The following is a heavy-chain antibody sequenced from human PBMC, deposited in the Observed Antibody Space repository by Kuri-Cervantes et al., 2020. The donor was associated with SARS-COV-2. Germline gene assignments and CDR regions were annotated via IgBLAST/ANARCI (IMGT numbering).Heavy chain of an antibody. V-gene: IGHV4-4*02. Sequence: SETLTLTCAVSGCAFTSSNRWSWGRQPPGKGLGWVGEISHSGSTNYNPSLKGRVTISVDKSKNQFSLKLSSVPAADTAVYYCARSGEDYPFDYWGQGTLVTVSS. D-gene: IGHD3-10*01. J-gene: IGHJ4*02. CDR2: ISHSGST. CDR3: ARSGEDYPFDY. CDR1: GCAFTSSNR.